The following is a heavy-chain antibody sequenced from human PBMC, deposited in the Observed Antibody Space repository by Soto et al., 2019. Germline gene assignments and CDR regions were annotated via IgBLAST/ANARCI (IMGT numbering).Heavy chain of an antibody. CDR2: ISGSGGST. CDR3: AKAPIAVAGTFNY. D-gene: IGHD6-19*01. CDR1: GFTFSSYA. V-gene: IGHV3-23*01. Sequence: GGSLRLSCAASGFTFSSYAMSWVRRAPGKGLEWVSAISGSGGSTYYADSVKGRFTISRDNSKNTLYLQRNSLRAEDTAVYYCAKAPIAVAGTFNYWGQGTLVTVSS. J-gene: IGHJ4*02.